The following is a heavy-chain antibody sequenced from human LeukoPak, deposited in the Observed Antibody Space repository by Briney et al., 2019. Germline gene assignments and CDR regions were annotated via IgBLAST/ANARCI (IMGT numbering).Heavy chain of an antibody. CDR2: IYTSGST. J-gene: IGHJ4*02. CDR3: ARGRYSSGWYDY. D-gene: IGHD6-19*01. V-gene: IGHV4-4*07. CDR1: GGSISSYY. Sequence: SETLSLTCTVSGGSISSYYWSWIRQPAGKGLEWIGRIYTSGSTSYNPSLKSRVTMSVDTSKNQFSLKLSSVTAADTAVYYCARGRYSSGWYDYWGQGTLVTVSS.